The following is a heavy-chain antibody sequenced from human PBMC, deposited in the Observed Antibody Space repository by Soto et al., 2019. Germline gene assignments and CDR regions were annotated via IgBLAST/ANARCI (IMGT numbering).Heavy chain of an antibody. Sequence: SVKVSCKASGFTFIRSAVQWVRQARGQRLEWVGWIVVASGNTNYAQKFQDRVTITRDMSTSTAYMDLRSLRSEDTAVYYCAADPMPTSYYYYDMDVWGQGTTVTVSS. CDR3: AADPMPTSYYYYDMDV. CDR1: GFTFIRSA. D-gene: IGHD2-2*01. J-gene: IGHJ6*02. CDR2: IVVASGNT. V-gene: IGHV1-58*01.